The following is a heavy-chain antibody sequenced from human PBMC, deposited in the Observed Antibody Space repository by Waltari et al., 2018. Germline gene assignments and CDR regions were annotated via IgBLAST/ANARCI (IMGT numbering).Heavy chain of an antibody. V-gene: IGHV3-23*01. Sequence: QLLESGGGLVQPGGSLRLSCAASGFTFSSYAITWVRQAPGKGLEWVSAISGTGASTYYADSVKGRFTISRDNSKNSLYLQMNSLRADDTAVYYCARGQEHGDVDYWGQGTLVTVSS. CDR3: ARGQEHGDVDY. CDR1: GFTFSSYA. D-gene: IGHD4-17*01. J-gene: IGHJ4*02. CDR2: ISGTGAST.